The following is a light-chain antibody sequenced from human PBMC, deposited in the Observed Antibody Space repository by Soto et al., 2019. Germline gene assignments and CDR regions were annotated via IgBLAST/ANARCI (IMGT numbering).Light chain of an antibody. V-gene: IGKV1-5*03. J-gene: IGKJ1*01. CDR3: QQYSSSSRT. Sequence: DVQMTQSPSILSASVGDRFTITCRASQTISSWLAWYQQKPGKAPKLLIYKASSLESGVPSRFSGSGSGTEFTLTISSLQPDDFATYYCQQYSSSSRTFGQGTKVEIK. CDR2: KAS. CDR1: QTISSW.